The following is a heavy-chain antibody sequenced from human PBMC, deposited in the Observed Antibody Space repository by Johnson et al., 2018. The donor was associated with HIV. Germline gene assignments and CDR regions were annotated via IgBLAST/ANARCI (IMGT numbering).Heavy chain of an antibody. J-gene: IGHJ3*02. V-gene: IGHV3-30*02. Sequence: QVQLVESGGGVVQPGGSLRLSCVTSGFTFSKYGMHWVRQAPGKGLEWVAFIRYDGSNKYFADSVKGRFTISRANSKNTLYLQMNSLRAEDTAVYYCAKDLVVVTARGAFDIWGQGTMVTVSS. CDR3: AKDLVVVTARGAFDI. D-gene: IGHD2-21*02. CDR1: GFTFSKYG. CDR2: IRYDGSNK.